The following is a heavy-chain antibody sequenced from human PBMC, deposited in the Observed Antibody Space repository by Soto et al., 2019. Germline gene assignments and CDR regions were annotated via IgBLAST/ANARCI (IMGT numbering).Heavy chain of an antibody. Sequence: PGGSLRLSCVASGFTFSDCNMNWLRQTPGKGLEWVSSIASRSNYIYYADSLKGRFTVSRDNARNSLYLQVDNLRAEDTAVYYCARNRRIAVEMDVWGQGTTVTVSS. CDR3: ARNRRIAVEMDV. CDR1: GFTFSDCN. J-gene: IGHJ6*02. CDR2: IASRSNYI. V-gene: IGHV3-21*01. D-gene: IGHD2-21*01.